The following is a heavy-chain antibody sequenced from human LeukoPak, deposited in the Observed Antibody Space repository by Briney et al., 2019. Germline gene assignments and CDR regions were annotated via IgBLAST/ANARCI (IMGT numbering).Heavy chain of an antibody. CDR1: GGSFSGYY. J-gene: IGHJ4*02. V-gene: IGHV4-34*01. Sequence: SETLSLTCAVYGGSFSGYYWSWIRQPPGKGLEWIGEINHSGSTNYNPSLKSRVTISVDTSKNQFSLKLSSVTAADTAVYYCARGRGFVVVPAARGSLYYFDYWGQGTLVTVSS. CDR3: ARGRGFVVVPAARGSLYYFDY. D-gene: IGHD2-2*01. CDR2: INHSGST.